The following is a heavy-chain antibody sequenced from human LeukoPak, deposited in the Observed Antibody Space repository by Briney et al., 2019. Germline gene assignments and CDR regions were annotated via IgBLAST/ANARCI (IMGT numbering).Heavy chain of an antibody. V-gene: IGHV3-21*01. D-gene: IGHD3-10*01. CDR1: GFTFSSYS. CDR2: ISSSSSYI. Sequence: GGSLRLSCAASGFTFSSYSMNWVRQAPGKGLEWVSSISSSSSYIYYADSVKGRFTISRDYAKTSLYLQMNSLRAEDTAVYYCARVTMVRGVYDAFDIWGQGTMVTVSS. CDR3: ARVTMVRGVYDAFDI. J-gene: IGHJ3*02.